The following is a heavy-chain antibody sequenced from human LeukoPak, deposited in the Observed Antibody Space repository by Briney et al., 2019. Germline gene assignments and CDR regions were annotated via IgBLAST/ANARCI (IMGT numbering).Heavy chain of an antibody. Sequence: ASVKVSCKVSGYTLTELSMHWVRQAPGKGLEWMGGFDPEDGETIYAQKFQGRVTMTEATSTDTAYMELSSMRSEDTAVYYCAAPSGSVYYDARGPNYYYGMDVWGQGTTVTVSS. CDR3: AAPSGSVYYDARGPNYYYGMDV. V-gene: IGHV1-24*01. D-gene: IGHD3-22*01. CDR1: GYTLTELS. J-gene: IGHJ6*02. CDR2: FDPEDGET.